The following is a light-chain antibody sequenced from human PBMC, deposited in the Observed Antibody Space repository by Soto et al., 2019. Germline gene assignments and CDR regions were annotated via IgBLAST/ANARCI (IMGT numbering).Light chain of an antibody. V-gene: IGLV2-11*01. Sequence: QSVLTQPLSVSGSPGQSVSISCTGTSSDVGRYSYVSWYQQHPGRAPKLIIFEATHRPSGVSDRFSGSKAGITASLTISGLQADDEAEYFCISYKTDDTFVFGTGTKV. CDR1: SSDVGRYSY. J-gene: IGLJ1*01. CDR2: EAT. CDR3: ISYKTDDTFV.